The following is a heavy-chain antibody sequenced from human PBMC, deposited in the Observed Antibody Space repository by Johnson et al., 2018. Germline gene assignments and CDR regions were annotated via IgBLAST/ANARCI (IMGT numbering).Heavy chain of an antibody. D-gene: IGHD3-22*01. CDR2: ISWNSGSI. CDR1: GFTFDDYA. V-gene: IGHV3-9*01. CDR3: AKALYYYDSSGWYFVHDSFDI. J-gene: IGHJ3*02. Sequence: EVQLVESGGGLVQXGRSLRLSCAASGFTFDDYAMHWVRQAPGKGLEWVSGISWNSGSIGYADSVKGGFTISRDNAKNALYLQMNSVRAEDTALYYCAKALYYYDSSGWYFVHDSFDIWGQGTMVTVSS.